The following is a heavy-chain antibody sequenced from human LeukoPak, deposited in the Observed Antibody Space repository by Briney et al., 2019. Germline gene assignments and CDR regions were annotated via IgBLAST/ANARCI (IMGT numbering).Heavy chain of an antibody. V-gene: IGHV1-18*01. CDR3: ARGSSYGFSMGY. CDR1: GYTFTSYG. J-gene: IGHJ4*02. CDR2: ISTYNGDT. Sequence: ASVKVSCKASGYTFTSYGINWVRQAPGQGLEWMGWISTYNGDTNYAQKLQGRVTMTTDTSTSTAYMELRSLRSDDTAVYYCARGSSYGFSMGYWGQGTLVTVSS. D-gene: IGHD3-16*01.